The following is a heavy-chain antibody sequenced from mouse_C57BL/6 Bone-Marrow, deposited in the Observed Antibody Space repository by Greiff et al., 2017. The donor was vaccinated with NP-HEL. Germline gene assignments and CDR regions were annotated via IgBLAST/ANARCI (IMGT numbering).Heavy chain of an antibody. D-gene: IGHD1-1*01. V-gene: IGHV1-82*01. CDR1: GYAFSSSW. CDR2: IYPGDGET. J-gene: IGHJ1*03. CDR3: ARDYGSSYGYFDV. Sequence: QVQLQQSGPELVKPGASVKISCKASGYAFSSSWMNWVKQRPGKGLEWIGRIYPGDGETNYNGKFKGKATLTADKYSSTAYMQLSSLTSEDSAVYFCARDYGSSYGYFDVWGTGTTVTVSS.